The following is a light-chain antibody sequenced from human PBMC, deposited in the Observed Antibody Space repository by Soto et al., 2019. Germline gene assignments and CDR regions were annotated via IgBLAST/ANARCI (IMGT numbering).Light chain of an antibody. Sequence: EIVLTQSPGTLSLSPGERATLSCRASQSVRSSYLAWYQQKPGQAPRLLIYRASSRATGIPDRFSGSGSRTDFTLTISRLEPEDFAVYYCQQYGSSPRTFGQGTKVDIK. CDR2: RAS. V-gene: IGKV3-20*01. CDR3: QQYGSSPRT. CDR1: QSVRSSY. J-gene: IGKJ1*01.